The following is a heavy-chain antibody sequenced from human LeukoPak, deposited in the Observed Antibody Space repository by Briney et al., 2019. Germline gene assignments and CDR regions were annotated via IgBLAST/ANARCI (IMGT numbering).Heavy chain of an antibody. CDR1: GFTFSSYG. J-gene: IGHJ4*02. Sequence: GGSLRLSCAASGFTFSSYGMHWVRQAPGKGLEWVAVIWYDGSNKYYADSVKGRFTISRDNSKNTLYLQMNSLRAEDTAVYYCARELIIAAAGLVDYWGQGTLVTVSS. D-gene: IGHD6-13*01. CDR2: IWYDGSNK. CDR3: ARELIIAAAGLVDY. V-gene: IGHV3-33*01.